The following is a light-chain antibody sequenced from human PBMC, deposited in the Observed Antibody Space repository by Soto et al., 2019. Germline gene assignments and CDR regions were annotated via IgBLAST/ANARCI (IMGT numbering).Light chain of an antibody. Sequence: DIQMTQSPSSLSASVGDRVTITCRASQDIGGWLAWFQQKPGKAPKLLIYDASNFQSGVPPRFSGSGSGTDFTLPISSLQPEDFATYYCQQAYGLPFTFGPGTKVDI. CDR2: DAS. V-gene: IGKV1-12*02. J-gene: IGKJ3*01. CDR1: QDIGGW. CDR3: QQAYGLPFT.